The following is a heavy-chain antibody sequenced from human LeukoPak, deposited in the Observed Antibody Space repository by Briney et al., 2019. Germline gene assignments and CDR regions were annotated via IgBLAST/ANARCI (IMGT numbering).Heavy chain of an antibody. CDR1: GYTFTSYD. Sequence: ASVKVSCKASGYTFTSYDINWVRQATGQGLEWMGWINPNSGGTNYAQKFQGRVTMTRDTSISTAYMELSRLRSDDTAVYYCARAEWYCSGGSCWWFDPWGQGTLVTVSS. CDR3: ARAEWYCSGGSCWWFDP. V-gene: IGHV1-2*02. D-gene: IGHD2-15*01. J-gene: IGHJ5*02. CDR2: INPNSGGT.